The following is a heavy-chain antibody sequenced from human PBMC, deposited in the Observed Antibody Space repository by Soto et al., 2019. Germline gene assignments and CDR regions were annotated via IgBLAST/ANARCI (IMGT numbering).Heavy chain of an antibody. Sequence: PGGSLRLSCAASGFTFSSYWMHWVRQAPGKGLVWVSRINYDGSTTSYADSVKGRFTISRDNARNTLYLQMNSLRAEDTAVYYSARAGTGWYWFDPWGQGTLVTVSS. CDR3: ARAGTGWYWFDP. CDR1: GFTFSSYW. CDR2: INYDGSTT. J-gene: IGHJ5*02. D-gene: IGHD6-19*01. V-gene: IGHV3-74*01.